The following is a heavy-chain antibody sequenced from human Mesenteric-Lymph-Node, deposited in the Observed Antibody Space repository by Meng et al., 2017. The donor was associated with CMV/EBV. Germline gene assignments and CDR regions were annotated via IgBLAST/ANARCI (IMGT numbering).Heavy chain of an antibody. D-gene: IGHD2-8*01. Sequence: GGSLRLSCAVSGLTFNNYWMHWVRQVPGKGLVWVSRINTDGTYTNYADSVKGRFTISRDNAKNAVYLQMNGLRAEDTAVYYCVLPYCTTGHCYFDFWGQGTLVTVSS. V-gene: IGHV3-74*01. CDR3: VLPYCTTGHCYFDF. CDR2: INTDGTYT. J-gene: IGHJ4*02. CDR1: GLTFNNYW.